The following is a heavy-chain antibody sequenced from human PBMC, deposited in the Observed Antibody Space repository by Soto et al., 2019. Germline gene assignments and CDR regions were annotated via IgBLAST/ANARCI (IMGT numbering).Heavy chain of an antibody. CDR2: IYYSGST. J-gene: IGHJ4*02. CDR1: GGSVSSGSYY. V-gene: IGHV4-61*01. Sequence: NLSETLSLTCTVSGGSVSSGSYYWSWIRQPPGKGLEWIGYIYYSGSTNYNPSLKSRVTISVDTSKNQFSLKLSSVTAADTAVYYCARGDGSSWPFDYWGQGTLVTVSS. D-gene: IGHD6-13*01. CDR3: ARGDGSSWPFDY.